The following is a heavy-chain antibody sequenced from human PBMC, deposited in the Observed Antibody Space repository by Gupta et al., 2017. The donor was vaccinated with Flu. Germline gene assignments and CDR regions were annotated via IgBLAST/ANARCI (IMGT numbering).Heavy chain of an antibody. CDR2: LIPMFGTP. D-gene: IGHD3-9*01. J-gene: IGHJ5*02. V-gene: IGHV1-69*06. CDR3: VRYFYDSDVYLRSDP. CDR1: GGRFSEDA. Sequence: QVQLLQSGAEVRKPGSSVKVSCKASGGRFSEDAFVWVRQAPGQGLEWMGGLIPMFGTPKYAQRLQGRVTITADKSTSTAYMELTSLTAEDTATYFCVRYFYDSDVYLRSDPWGQGTPVTVSS.